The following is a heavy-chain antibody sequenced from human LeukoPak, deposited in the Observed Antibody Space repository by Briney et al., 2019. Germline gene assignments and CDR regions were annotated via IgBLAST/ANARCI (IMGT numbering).Heavy chain of an antibody. CDR1: GFTFSSYG. CDR3: AKGSAGDWSIRYFDWFVGGTDNFDY. J-gene: IGHJ4*02. D-gene: IGHD3-9*01. Sequence: PGGSLRLSCAASGFTFSSYGMHWVRQAPGKGLEWVAVISYDGSNKYYADSVKGRFTISRDNSKNTLYLQMNSLRAEDTAVYYCAKGSAGDWSIRYFDWFVGGTDNFDYWGQGTLVTVSS. CDR2: ISYDGSNK. V-gene: IGHV3-30*18.